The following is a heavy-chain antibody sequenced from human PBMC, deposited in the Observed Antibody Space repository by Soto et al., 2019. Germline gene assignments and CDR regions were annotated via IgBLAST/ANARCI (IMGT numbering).Heavy chain of an antibody. Sequence: ASVKVSCKASGYAFTSYDINWVRQAAGHGLEWMGWMDPKSGYTDYAQKFQGRVTMTRNTSISTAYMELSSLRSEDTAVYYCARGRGWRDNWGQGTLVTVSS. D-gene: IGHD6-19*01. V-gene: IGHV1-8*01. CDR3: ARGRGWRDN. CDR1: GYAFTSYD. CDR2: MDPKSGYT. J-gene: IGHJ4*02.